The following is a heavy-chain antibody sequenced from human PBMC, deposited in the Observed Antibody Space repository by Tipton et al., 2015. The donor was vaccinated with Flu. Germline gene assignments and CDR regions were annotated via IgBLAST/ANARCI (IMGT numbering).Heavy chain of an antibody. D-gene: IGHD3-10*01. CDR3: ARSTYHYGSGSSDY. J-gene: IGHJ4*02. CDR2: IHTGGNP. CDR1: GGSITSGSHY. Sequence: TLSLTCSVSGGSITSGSHYWTWVRQPAGKGLEWIGRIHTGGNPNYNPSLKSRVTISMDTSENQFSLRLTSATAADTAVYYCARSTYHYGSGSSDYWGQGTLVTVSS. V-gene: IGHV4-61*02.